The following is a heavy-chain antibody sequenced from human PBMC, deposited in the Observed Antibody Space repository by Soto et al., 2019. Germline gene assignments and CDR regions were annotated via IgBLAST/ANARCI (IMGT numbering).Heavy chain of an antibody. V-gene: IGHV3-23*01. CDR1: GLTFSTFA. Sequence: EVQLLESGGSLVQPGGSLRLSCAASGLTFSTFAMKWVSKAPGEGLEWVSSISGRGGNTQYADSVKGRVTISRYNSKNTLYLQMNTLRAEDTAVYDCAKCDVLRTKSGVCCKWFDTWGQGTRVSV. D-gene: IGHD3-10*01. J-gene: IGHJ5*02. CDR3: AKCDVLRTKSGVCCKWFDT. CDR2: ISGRGGNT.